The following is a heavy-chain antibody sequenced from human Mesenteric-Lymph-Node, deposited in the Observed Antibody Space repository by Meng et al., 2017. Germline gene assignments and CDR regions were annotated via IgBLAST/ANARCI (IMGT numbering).Heavy chain of an antibody. Sequence: SETLSLTCAASGGSFSGYYWTWIRQPTGKGLEWIGDINHSGRTTYNPSLRSRVTLSVDTSKNQFSLKVDSVTAADTAVYYCARGLYGLIGGRLDSWGQGILVTVSS. V-gene: IGHV4-34*01. J-gene: IGHJ4*02. D-gene: IGHD3-16*01. CDR2: INHSGRT. CDR1: GGSFSGYY. CDR3: ARGLYGLIGGRLDS.